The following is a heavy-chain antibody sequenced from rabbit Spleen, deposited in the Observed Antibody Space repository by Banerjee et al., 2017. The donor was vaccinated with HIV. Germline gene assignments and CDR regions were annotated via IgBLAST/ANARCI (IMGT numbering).Heavy chain of an antibody. Sequence: QEQLEESGGHLVKPEGSLTLSCKASGFDFTSYAIHWVRQAPGKGLEWIGSIHTGSGTAVHASWAKGRFTISKTSSTTVTLQMTSLTVADTATYFCARDSGTSFSSYGMDLWGPGTLVTVS. J-gene: IGHJ6*01. CDR1: GFDFTSYA. CDR3: ARDSGTSFSSYGMDL. CDR2: IHTGSGTA. D-gene: IGHD8-1*01. V-gene: IGHV1S45*01.